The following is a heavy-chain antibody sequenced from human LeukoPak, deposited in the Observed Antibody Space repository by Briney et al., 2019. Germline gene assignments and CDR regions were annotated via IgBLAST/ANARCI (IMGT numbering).Heavy chain of an antibody. CDR3: ARAGMGVDV. J-gene: IGHJ6*04. Sequence: PSETLSLTCTVSGGSISSSSYYWDWIRQPPGKGLEWIGTIYYSGSTYYNPSLKSRVTISVDTSKNQFSLKLSSVTAADTAVYYCARAGMGVDVWGKGTTVTISS. D-gene: IGHD3-16*01. V-gene: IGHV4-39*07. CDR1: GGSISSSSYY. CDR2: IYYSGST.